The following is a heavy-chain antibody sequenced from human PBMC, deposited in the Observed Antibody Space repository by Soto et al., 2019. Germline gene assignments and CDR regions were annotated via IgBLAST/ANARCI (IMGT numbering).Heavy chain of an antibody. CDR1: GFSFSAYT. Sequence: QVQLVESGGGVVQPGRSLRLSCAASGFSFSAYTMHWVRQVPGKGLEWVAVISFGGNSKYYADSVKGRFTISRDNSDNTLYLQMNNLREEDKALYYCARAGYSSSQGDYFYAMDGWGQGPTVTVSS. V-gene: IGHV3-30-3*01. J-gene: IGHJ6*02. CDR3: ARAGYSSSQGDYFYAMDG. CDR2: ISFGGNSK. D-gene: IGHD6-13*01.